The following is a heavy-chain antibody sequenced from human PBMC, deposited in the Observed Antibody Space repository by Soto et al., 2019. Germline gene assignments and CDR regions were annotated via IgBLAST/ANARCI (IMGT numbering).Heavy chain of an antibody. J-gene: IGHJ4*02. V-gene: IGHV3-7*04. D-gene: IGHD1-26*01. Sequence: EVHLVESGGGLVQTGGSLRLSCASFESTVSRDWMNWVRQAPGKGLEWVAHINQDGSEKYYVDSVKGRFTISRDNAKKSLYLPMNSLRPADTAIYYCSGGVGDAFWGQGTLVTVSS. CDR1: ESTVSRDW. CDR3: SGGVGDAF. CDR2: INQDGSEK.